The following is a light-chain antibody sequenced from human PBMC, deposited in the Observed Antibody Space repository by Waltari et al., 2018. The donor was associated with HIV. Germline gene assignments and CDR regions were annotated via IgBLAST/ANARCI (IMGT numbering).Light chain of an antibody. CDR1: NLRTYY. Sequence: SSEVTQVPAVSVALGQTVKITCQGDNLRTYYASWYQQRPGQAPVLVSYGKNKRPSEIPDRFSSSASRNTASLTITGAQAEDEADYYCKTRDRSGNLYVFGTGNTVTVL. CDR3: KTRDRSGNLYV. J-gene: IGLJ1*01. V-gene: IGLV3-19*01. CDR2: GKN.